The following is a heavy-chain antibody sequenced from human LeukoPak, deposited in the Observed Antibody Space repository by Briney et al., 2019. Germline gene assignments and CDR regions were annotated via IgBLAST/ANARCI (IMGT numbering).Heavy chain of an antibody. CDR2: IRYDGSNK. CDR3: AKDNVLSGSYTDY. CDR1: GFTFTYYA. D-gene: IGHD1-26*01. V-gene: IGHV3-30*02. J-gene: IGHJ4*02. Sequence: GGSLRLSCAVSGFTFTYYAVHWVRQAPGKGLERVAFIRYDGSNKYYADSVKGRFTISRDNSKNTPYLQMNSLRAEDTAVYDCAKDNVLSGSYTDYWGQGTLVTVSA.